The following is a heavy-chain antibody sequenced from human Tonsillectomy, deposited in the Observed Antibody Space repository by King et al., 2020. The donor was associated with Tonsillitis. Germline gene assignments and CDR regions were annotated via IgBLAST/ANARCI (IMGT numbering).Heavy chain of an antibody. V-gene: IGHV4-59*08. CDR2: IYYSGGT. J-gene: IGHJ3*01. CDR3: ARYGQLRGAFDV. D-gene: IGHD5-24*01. Sequence: QVQLQESGPGLLKPSETLSLTCTVSGGSISSYYWSWIRQPPGKGLEWIGYIYYSGGTNYNPSLNSRVTISVDTSKNQFSLKLSSVTAADTAVYYCARYGQLRGAFDVWGQGTMVTVSS. CDR1: GGSISSYY.